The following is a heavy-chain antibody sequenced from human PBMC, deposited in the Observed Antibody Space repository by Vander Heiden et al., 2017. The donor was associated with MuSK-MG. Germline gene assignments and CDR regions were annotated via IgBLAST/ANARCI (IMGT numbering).Heavy chain of an antibody. CDR2: IYYSGST. CDR3: ATSRDPIYWYFDL. D-gene: IGHD2-2*01. CDR1: GGSISSYY. J-gene: IGHJ2*01. V-gene: IGHV4-59*01. Sequence: QVQLQESGPGLVKPSETLSLTCPVSGGSISSYYWSWIRQPPGKGLEWIGYIYYSGSTNYNPSLKSRVTISADTSKNQFSLKLSSVTAADTAVYYCATSRDPIYWYFDLWGRGTLVTVSS.